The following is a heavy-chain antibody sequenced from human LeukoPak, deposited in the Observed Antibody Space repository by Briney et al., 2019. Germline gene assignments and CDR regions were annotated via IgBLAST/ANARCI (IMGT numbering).Heavy chain of an antibody. V-gene: IGHV1-18*01. CDR1: GYTFTSYG. D-gene: IGHD3-3*01. CDR2: ISAYNGNT. J-gene: IGHJ6*03. CDR3: ARGRFLEWSWPLYYYYHMDV. Sequence: ASVKVSCKASGYTFTSYGISWVRQAPGQGLEWMGWISAYNGNTNYAQKLQGRVTMTTDTSTSTAYMELRSLRSDDTAVYYCARGRFLEWSWPLYYYYHMDVWGKGTTVTVSS.